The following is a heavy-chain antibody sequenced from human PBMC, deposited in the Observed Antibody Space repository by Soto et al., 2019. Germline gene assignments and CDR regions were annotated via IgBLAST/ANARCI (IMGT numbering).Heavy chain of an antibody. CDR2: IIPIFGTA. CDR3: AREAYYGSGSTTQMYYYYGMDV. Sequence: QVQLVQSGAEVKKPGSSVKVSCKASGGTFSSYAISWVRQAPGQGLEWMGGIIPIFGTANYAQKFQGRVTITADESTSTAYMELSSLRSEDTAVYYCAREAYYGSGSTTQMYYYYGMDVWGQGTTVTVSS. CDR1: GGTFSSYA. V-gene: IGHV1-69*01. J-gene: IGHJ6*02. D-gene: IGHD3-10*01.